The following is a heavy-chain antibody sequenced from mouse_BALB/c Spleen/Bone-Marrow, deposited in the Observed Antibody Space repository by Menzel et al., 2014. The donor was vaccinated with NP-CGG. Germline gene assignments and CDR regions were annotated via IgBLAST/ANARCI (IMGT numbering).Heavy chain of an antibody. V-gene: IGHV4-1*02. CDR3: ARQGYYGKGDY. J-gene: IGHJ2*01. CDR2: INPDSSTI. D-gene: IGHD2-1*01. CDR1: GFDFSRYW. Sequence: VQLKHSGGGLVQPGGSLKLSCAASGFDFSRYWMSWVRQAPGKGLEWIGEINPDSSTINYTPSLKDKFIISRDNAKNTLYLQMSKVRSEDTALYYCARQGYYGKGDYWGQGTTLTVSS.